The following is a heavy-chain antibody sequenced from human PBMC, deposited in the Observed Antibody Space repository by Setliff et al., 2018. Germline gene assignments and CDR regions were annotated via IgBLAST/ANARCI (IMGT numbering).Heavy chain of an antibody. CDR1: GYSISSGYY. D-gene: IGHD1-26*01. J-gene: IGHJ5*02. CDR3: ARDKPIIVGAPMDWFDP. CDR2: IYHSGST. Sequence: SETLSLTCTVSGYSISSGYYWGWIRQPPGKGLEWIGSIYHSGSTYYNPSLKSRVTISVDTSKNQFSLKLSSVTAADTAVYYCARDKPIIVGAPMDWFDPWGEGTLVTVSS. V-gene: IGHV4-38-2*02.